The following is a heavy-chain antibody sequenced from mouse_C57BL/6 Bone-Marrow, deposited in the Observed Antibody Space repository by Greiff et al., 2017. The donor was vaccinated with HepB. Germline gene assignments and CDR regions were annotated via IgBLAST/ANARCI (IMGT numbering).Heavy chain of an antibody. Sequence: QVQLQQPGAELVKPGASVKMSCKASGYTFTSYWITWVKQRPGQGLEWIGVIYPGSGSTNYNEKFKSKATLTVDTSSSTAYMQLSSLTSEDSAVYYCARGDPNWDDYAMDYWGQGTSVTVSS. J-gene: IGHJ4*01. D-gene: IGHD4-1*02. CDR2: IYPGSGST. V-gene: IGHV1-55*01. CDR3: ARGDPNWDDYAMDY. CDR1: GYTFTSYW.